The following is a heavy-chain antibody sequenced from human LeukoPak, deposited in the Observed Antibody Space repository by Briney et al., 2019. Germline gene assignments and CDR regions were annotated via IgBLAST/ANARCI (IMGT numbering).Heavy chain of an antibody. CDR1: GFTFSGYA. J-gene: IGHJ4*02. CDR2: ISGSGGST. D-gene: IGHD4-11*01. V-gene: IGHV3-23*01. Sequence: PGGYLRLSCAASGFTFSGYAMSWVRQAPGKGLEWVSAISGSGGSTYYADSVKGRFTISRDNSKNTLYLQMNSLRAEDTAVYYCAKETLNSNYVFGFDYWGQGTLVTVSS. CDR3: AKETLNSNYVFGFDY.